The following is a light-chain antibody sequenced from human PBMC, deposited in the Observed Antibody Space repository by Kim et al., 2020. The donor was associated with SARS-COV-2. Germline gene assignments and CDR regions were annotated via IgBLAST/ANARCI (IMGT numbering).Light chain of an antibody. CDR3: LLYYGGAWV. J-gene: IGLJ3*02. Sequence: QAVVTQEPSLTVSPGGTVTLTCTASTGAVTSAYYPNWFQQKVGQAPRALIYSTSNKHPWTPARFSGSLLGGKAALALSGVQPEDEAEYYCLLYYGGAWVFGGGTQLTVL. V-gene: IGLV7-43*01. CDR2: STS. CDR1: TGAVTSAYY.